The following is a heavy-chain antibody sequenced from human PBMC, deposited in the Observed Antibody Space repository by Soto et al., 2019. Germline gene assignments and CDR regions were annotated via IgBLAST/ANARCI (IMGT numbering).Heavy chain of an antibody. J-gene: IGHJ6*02. CDR3: ARDLGYCSGGSCPAYYYYGMDV. Sequence: EVQLVESGGGLVKPGGSLRLSCAASGFTFSSYSMNWVRQAPGKGLEWVSSISSSSSYIYYADSVKGRCTISRDNAKNSLYLQMNSLRAEDTAVYYCARDLGYCSGGSCPAYYYYGMDVWGQGTTVTVSS. V-gene: IGHV3-21*01. CDR2: ISSSSSYI. D-gene: IGHD2-15*01. CDR1: GFTFSSYS.